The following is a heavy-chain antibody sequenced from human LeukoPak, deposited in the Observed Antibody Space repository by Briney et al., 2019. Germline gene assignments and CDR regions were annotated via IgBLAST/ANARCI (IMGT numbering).Heavy chain of an antibody. CDR1: GFTFSSYA. CDR3: AKVASGWAWGRFDY. CDR2: ISGSGRST. D-gene: IGHD6-19*01. J-gene: IGHJ4*02. Sequence: GGSLRLSCAASGFTFSSYAMSWVRQAPGKGLEWVSSISGSGRSTYYADSVKGRFTISRDNSKNTLYLQMNRLRAEDTAVYYCAKVASGWAWGRFDYWGQGTLVTVSS. V-gene: IGHV3-23*01.